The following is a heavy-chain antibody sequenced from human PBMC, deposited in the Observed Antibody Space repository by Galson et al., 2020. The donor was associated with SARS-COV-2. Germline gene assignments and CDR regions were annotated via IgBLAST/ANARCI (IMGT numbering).Heavy chain of an antibody. CDR2: ISYDGNTN. CDR1: GFTFSSHP. J-gene: IGHJ3*01. Sequence: GGSLRLSCAASGFTFSSHPMHWVRQPPGKGLEWVAVISYDGNTNNYADSVKGRYTISRDNSKNTLYLQMNSLRTEDTALYKCARDFNVGSGGDVWCQGAMVTVSS. V-gene: IGHV3-30*04. D-gene: IGHD2-15*01. CDR3: ARDFNVGSGGDV.